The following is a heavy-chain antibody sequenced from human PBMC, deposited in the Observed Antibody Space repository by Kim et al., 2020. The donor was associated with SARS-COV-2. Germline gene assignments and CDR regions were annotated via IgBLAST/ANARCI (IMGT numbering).Heavy chain of an antibody. Sequence: SETLSLTCTVSGGSISSSSYYWGWIRQPPGKGLEWIGSIYYSGSTYYNPSLKSRVTISVDTSKNQFSLKLSSVTAADTAVYYCARLSDDYYGSGSYYGYYYYGMDAWGQGTTVTVSS. V-gene: IGHV4-39*01. J-gene: IGHJ6*02. CDR1: GGSISSSSYY. CDR3: ARLSDDYYGSGSYYGYYYYGMDA. D-gene: IGHD3-10*01. CDR2: IYYSGST.